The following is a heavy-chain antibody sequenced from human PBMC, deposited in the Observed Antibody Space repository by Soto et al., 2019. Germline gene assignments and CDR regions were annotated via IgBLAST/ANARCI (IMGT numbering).Heavy chain of an antibody. D-gene: IGHD3-10*01. CDR2: IYSGGST. CDR3: ATVLREPLWFGANWFDP. V-gene: IGHV3-53*04. Sequence: GGSLRLSCAASGFTFSSYAMSWVRQAPGKGLEWVSVIYSGGSTYYADSVKGRFTISRHNSKNTLYLQMSSLRAEDTAVYYCATVLREPLWFGANWFDPWGKGTLVTVSS. J-gene: IGHJ5*02. CDR1: GFTFSSYA.